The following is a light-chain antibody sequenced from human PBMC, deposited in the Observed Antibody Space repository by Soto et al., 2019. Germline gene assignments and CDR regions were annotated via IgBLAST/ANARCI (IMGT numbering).Light chain of an antibody. CDR2: GAS. CDR1: QSVSSSY. Sequence: EIELTQSPGTLSLSPGERATLSCRASQSVSSSYLAWYQQKPGQAPRLLIYGASSRPTGIPDRFSGSGSVTDFTLTISRLEPEDFAAYYCQQYGSSPRTFGQGTRLEIK. CDR3: QQYGSSPRT. J-gene: IGKJ5*01. V-gene: IGKV3-20*01.